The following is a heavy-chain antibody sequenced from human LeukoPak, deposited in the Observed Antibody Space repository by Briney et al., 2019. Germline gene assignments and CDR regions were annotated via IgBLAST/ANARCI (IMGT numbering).Heavy chain of an antibody. Sequence: GGSLRLSCAASGFTVSSNYMSWVRQAPGKGLEWVSYISSSDNTIHYADSVKGRFTISRDNAKNSLYLEMNSLRDEDTAVYYCARVHRGYSYGRLDDWGQGTLVTVSS. CDR1: GFTVSSNY. D-gene: IGHD5-18*01. CDR2: ISSSDNTI. CDR3: ARVHRGYSYGRLDD. J-gene: IGHJ4*02. V-gene: IGHV3-11*04.